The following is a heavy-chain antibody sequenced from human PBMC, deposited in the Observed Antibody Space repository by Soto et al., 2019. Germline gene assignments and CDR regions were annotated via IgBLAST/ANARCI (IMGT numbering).Heavy chain of an antibody. J-gene: IGHJ4*02. CDR3: ATRVGSVGVLDY. Sequence: ASVKVSCKPSGYTFNTYYLHWLRQAPGQALEWMGVINPSGSSTTYAQKFQGRVTMTRDTSTSTLYMELRSLRSEDTAVYYCATRVGSVGVLDYWGLGTLVTVSS. D-gene: IGHD1-26*01. V-gene: IGHV1-46*02. CDR2: INPSGSST. CDR1: GYTFNTYY.